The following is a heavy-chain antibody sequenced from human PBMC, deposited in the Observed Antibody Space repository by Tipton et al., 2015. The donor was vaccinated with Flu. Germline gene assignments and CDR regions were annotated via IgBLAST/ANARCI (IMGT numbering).Heavy chain of an antibody. CDR3: ARERGWNVVVPGAVRGTYYYGIDV. CDR1: GGSVSSGNYY. D-gene: IGHD2-2*01. J-gene: IGHJ6*02. CDR2: FYYSGTT. Sequence: TLSLTCTVSGGSVSSGNYYWSWVRRSPGKGLEWIGYFYYSGTTNYNPSLKSRVTISVDTSKDQFSLRLSSVTAADTAVYYCARERGWNVVVPGAVRGTYYYGIDVWGQGTTATV. V-gene: IGHV4-61*01.